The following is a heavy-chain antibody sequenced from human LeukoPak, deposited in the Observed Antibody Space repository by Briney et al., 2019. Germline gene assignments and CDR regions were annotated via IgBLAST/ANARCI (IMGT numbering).Heavy chain of an antibody. D-gene: IGHD3-3*01. V-gene: IGHV3-66*01. CDR1: GLAVNSNY. CDR3: AGGVLPYYFDY. CDR2: IYSAGTT. Sequence: PGGSLRLSCAASGLAVNSNYMSWVRQAPGKGLEWVSVIYSAGTTFYADSVKGRLSISRDNSKNTLYLHMDSPRAEDTAVYYCAGGVLPYYFDYSGQGTLVTVSA. J-gene: IGHJ4*02.